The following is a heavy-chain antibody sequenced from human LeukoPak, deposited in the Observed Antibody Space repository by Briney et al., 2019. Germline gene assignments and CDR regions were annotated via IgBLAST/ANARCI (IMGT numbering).Heavy chain of an antibody. CDR1: GYTFTSYA. Sequence: ASVKVSCKASGYTFTSYAMNWVRQAPGQGLEWMGWINTNTGNPTYAQGFTGRFVFSLDTSVSTAYLQISSLKAEDTAVYYCARDVSGIGFSGSAEGFDPWGQGTLVTVSS. V-gene: IGHV7-4-1*02. D-gene: IGHD1-26*01. CDR2: INTNTGNP. CDR3: ARDVSGIGFSGSAEGFDP. J-gene: IGHJ5*02.